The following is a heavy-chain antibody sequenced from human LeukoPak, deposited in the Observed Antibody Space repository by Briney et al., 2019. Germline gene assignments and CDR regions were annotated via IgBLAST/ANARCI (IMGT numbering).Heavy chain of an antibody. CDR2: IIPILGIA. Sequence: ASVKVSCKASGYTFTSFGITWVRQAPGQGLEWMGRIIPILGIANYAQKFQGRVTITADKSTSTAYMGLSSLRSEDTAVYYCARDLGSSGWYGGFDYWGQGTLVTVSS. V-gene: IGHV1-69*04. J-gene: IGHJ4*02. D-gene: IGHD6-19*01. CDR3: ARDLGSSGWYGGFDY. CDR1: GYTFTSFG.